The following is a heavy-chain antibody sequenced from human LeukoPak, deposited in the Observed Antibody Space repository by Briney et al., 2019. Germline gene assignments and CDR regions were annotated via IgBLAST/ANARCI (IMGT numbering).Heavy chain of an antibody. CDR3: AREDDILTGYYSFDY. Sequence: SVKVSCKASGGTFSSYAISWVRQAPGQGLEWMGGIIPIFGTANYAQKFQGRVTITADKSTSTAYMELSSLRSEDTAVYYCAREDDILTGYYSFDYWGQGTLVTVSS. CDR1: GGTFSSYA. D-gene: IGHD3-9*01. V-gene: IGHV1-69*06. CDR2: IIPIFGTA. J-gene: IGHJ4*02.